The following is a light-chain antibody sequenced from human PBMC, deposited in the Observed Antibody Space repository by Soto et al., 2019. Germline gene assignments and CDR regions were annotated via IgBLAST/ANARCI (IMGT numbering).Light chain of an antibody. CDR3: QKQNAAPLT. V-gene: IGKV1-27*01. CDR1: QGIGNY. CDR2: TSS. Sequence: DIQMTQSPSTLSASLGDRVTITCRASQGIGNYLACYQQKPGKVPKLLIYTSSSLQSGVPSRFSSSRSATDFTLTISNLQPEDDATDYCQKQNAAPLTFGGGTKVDIK. J-gene: IGKJ4*01.